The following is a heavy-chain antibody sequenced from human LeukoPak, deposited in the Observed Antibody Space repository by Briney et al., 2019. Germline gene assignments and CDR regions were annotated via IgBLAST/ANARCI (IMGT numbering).Heavy chain of an antibody. J-gene: IGHJ3*02. CDR1: GGSFSAYY. CDR3: ARASITRVAFDI. V-gene: IGHV4-34*01. CDR2: INHGGST. Sequence: SETLSLTCAVYGGSFSAYYWTWIRQPPGKGLEWIGEINHGGSTNYDPSLKSRVTMSVDTSKNQFSLKLSSVTAADTAVYYCARASITRVAFDIWGQGTMVTVSS. D-gene: IGHD3-10*01.